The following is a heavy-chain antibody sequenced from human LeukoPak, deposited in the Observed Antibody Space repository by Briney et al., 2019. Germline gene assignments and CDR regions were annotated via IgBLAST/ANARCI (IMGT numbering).Heavy chain of an antibody. CDR3: ARAGRSGYYCSSFGY. CDR1: GFTFSSYS. D-gene: IGHD3-22*01. J-gene: IGHJ4*02. CDR2: ISSSSSTI. V-gene: IGHV3-48*01. Sequence: GGSLRLSCAASGFTFSSYSMNWVRQAPGKGLEWVSYISSSSSTIYYADSVKGRFTISRDNAKNSLYLQMNSLRAEDTAVYYCARAGRSGYYCSSFGYWGQGTLVTVSS.